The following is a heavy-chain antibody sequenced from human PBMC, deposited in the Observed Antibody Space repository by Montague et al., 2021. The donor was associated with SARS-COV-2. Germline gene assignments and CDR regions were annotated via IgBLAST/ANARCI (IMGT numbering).Heavy chain of an antibody. CDR3: ARHPTTVTTFH. J-gene: IGHJ4*02. CDR1: GDSITSIIHY. D-gene: IGHD4-17*01. Sequence: SETLSLTCTVSGDSITSIIHYWGWTRQPPGKGLEWIASIFYTGTIYYNPSLKSRVTMSLDTSKSQFSLNPTSVTAADTAVYFCARHPTTVTTFHWGQGSLVTVSS. V-gene: IGHV4-39*01. CDR2: IFYTGTI.